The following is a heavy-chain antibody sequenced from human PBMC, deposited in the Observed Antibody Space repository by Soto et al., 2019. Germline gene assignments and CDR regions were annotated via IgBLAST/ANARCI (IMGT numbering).Heavy chain of an antibody. D-gene: IGHD4-17*01. V-gene: IGHV3-23*01. J-gene: IGHJ3*02. CDR1: GFTFSSYA. Sequence: GGSLRLSCAASGFTFSSYAMSWVRQAPGKGLEWVSAISGSGGSTYYADSVKGRFTISRDNSKNTLYLQMNSLRAEDTAVYYGAKGVIWGDYDRHAFDIWGQGTMVTVSS. CDR2: ISGSGGST. CDR3: AKGVIWGDYDRHAFDI.